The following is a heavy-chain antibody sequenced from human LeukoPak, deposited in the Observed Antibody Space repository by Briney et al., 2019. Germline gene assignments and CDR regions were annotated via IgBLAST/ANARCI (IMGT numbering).Heavy chain of an antibody. D-gene: IGHD3-3*01. CDR3: ARDDLYYDFWSGYYARTSFPDY. CDR2: ISYDGSNK. J-gene: IGHJ4*02. Sequence: GGSLRLSCAASGFTFSSYAMHWVRQAPGKGLEWVAVISYDGSNKYYADSVKGRFTISRDNSKNTLYLQMNSLRAGDTAVYYCARDDLYYDFWSGYYARTSFPDYWGQGTLVTVSS. CDR1: GFTFSSYA. V-gene: IGHV3-30-3*01.